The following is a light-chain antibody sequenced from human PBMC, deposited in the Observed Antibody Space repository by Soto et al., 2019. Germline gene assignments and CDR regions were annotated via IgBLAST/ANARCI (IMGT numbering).Light chain of an antibody. Sequence: EIVMTESPARLSASPGERATVSCRASQSISDTLAWYQQKPGQAPRLLIYGASTRATGFPARFSGSGSGTDFTLTISSLQSEDFAVYYCQQYNNWPWTFGQGTKVDI. CDR2: GAS. CDR1: QSISDT. CDR3: QQYNNWPWT. V-gene: IGKV3-15*01. J-gene: IGKJ1*01.